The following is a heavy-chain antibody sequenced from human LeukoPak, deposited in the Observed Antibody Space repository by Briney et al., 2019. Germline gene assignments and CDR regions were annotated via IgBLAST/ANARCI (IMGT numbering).Heavy chain of an antibody. Sequence: SETLSLTCTVSGGSISSYYWSWIRQPPGKGLEWIGYIYYSGSTNYSPSLKSRVTISVDTSKNQFSLKLSSVTAADTAVYYCATGRYGDYNYYYYYMDVWGKGTTVTVSS. V-gene: IGHV4-59*01. CDR2: IYYSGST. D-gene: IGHD4-17*01. J-gene: IGHJ6*03. CDR3: ATGRYGDYNYYYYYMDV. CDR1: GGSISSYY.